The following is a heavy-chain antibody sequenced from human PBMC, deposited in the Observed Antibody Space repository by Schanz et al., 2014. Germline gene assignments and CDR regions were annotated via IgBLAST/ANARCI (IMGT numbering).Heavy chain of an antibody. V-gene: IGHV3-11*01. Sequence: MQLVESGGGLIQPGGSLRLSCAASGFTVTSYYMSWVRQAPGKGLEWVSYINGGGETTYYADSVRGRFTISRDNAKNSLVLQMNSLRAEDTAKYYCARGNYGMDVWGQGTTVTVS. J-gene: IGHJ6*02. CDR1: GFTVTSYY. CDR2: INGGGETT. CDR3: ARGNYGMDV.